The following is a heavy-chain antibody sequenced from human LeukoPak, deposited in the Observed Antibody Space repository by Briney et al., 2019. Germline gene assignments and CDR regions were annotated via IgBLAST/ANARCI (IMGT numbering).Heavy chain of an antibody. J-gene: IGHJ4*02. CDR1: GFTFSSYA. V-gene: IGHV3-23*01. Sequence: PGGSLRLSCAASGFTFSSYAMSWVRQAPGKGLEWVSTISGSGVSTDYAVSVKGRFTISRDNSKNTLYLQMSSLRAEDTAVYYCVKVYGIIVGTNYFDYWGQGTLVTVSS. D-gene: IGHD3-22*01. CDR3: VKVYGIIVGTNYFDY. CDR2: ISGSGVST.